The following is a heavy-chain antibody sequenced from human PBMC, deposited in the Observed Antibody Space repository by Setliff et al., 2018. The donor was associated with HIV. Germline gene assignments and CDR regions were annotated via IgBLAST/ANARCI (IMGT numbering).Heavy chain of an antibody. D-gene: IGHD3-10*01. V-gene: IGHV1-69-2*01. CDR2: VDPQDGET. Sequence: VKVSCKASGYIFTDYYMHWVRQAPGEGLEWMGRVDPQDGETKYAEKFQGRVTITADTSTDTSDMELSSLRSEDTAVYYCATSGTSYYGSGSYHASGYWGQGTLVTVSS. CDR3: ATSGTSYYGSGSYHASGY. CDR1: GYIFTDYY. J-gene: IGHJ4*02.